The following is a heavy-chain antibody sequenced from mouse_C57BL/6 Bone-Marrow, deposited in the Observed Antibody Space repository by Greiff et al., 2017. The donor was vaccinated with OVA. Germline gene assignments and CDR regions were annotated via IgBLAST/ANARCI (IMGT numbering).Heavy chain of an antibody. J-gene: IGHJ1*03. CDR2: IDPSDSET. CDR1: GYTFTSYW. D-gene: IGHD1-1*01. V-gene: IGHV1-52*01. CDR3: ARLLRYPSYWYFDV. Sequence: QVQLQQPGAELVRPGSSVKLSCKASGYTFTSYWMHWVKQRPIQGLEWIGNIDPSDSETHYNQKFKDKATLTVDKSSSTAYMQLSSLTSEDSAVYYCARLLRYPSYWYFDVWGTGTTVTVSS.